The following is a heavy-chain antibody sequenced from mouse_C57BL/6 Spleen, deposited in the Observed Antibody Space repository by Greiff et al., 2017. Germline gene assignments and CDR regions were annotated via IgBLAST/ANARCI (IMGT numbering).Heavy chain of an antibody. J-gene: IGHJ2*01. CDR1: GFTFSSYT. CDR2: ISGGGGNT. V-gene: IGHV5-9*01. Sequence: EVMLVESGGGLVKPGGSLKLSCAASGFTFSSYTMSWVRQTPEKRLGWVATISGGGGNTYYPDSVKGRFTISRDNAKNTLYLQMSSLRSEDTALYYCARQPYYYGSRGYFDYWGQGTTLTVSS. CDR3: ARQPYYYGSRGYFDY. D-gene: IGHD1-1*01.